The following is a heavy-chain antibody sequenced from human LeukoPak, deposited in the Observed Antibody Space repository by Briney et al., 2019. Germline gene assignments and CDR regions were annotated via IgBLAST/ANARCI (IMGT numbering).Heavy chain of an antibody. CDR2: IYYSGST. CDR3: ARGPTPMTQHNWFDP. D-gene: IGHD2-2*01. V-gene: IGHV4-59*01. CDR1: GGSISSYY. Sequence: SETLSLTFTVSGGSISSYYWSWIRQPPGKGLEWIGYIYYSGSTNYNPSLKSRVTISVDTSKNQFSLKLSSVTAADTAVYYCARGPTPMTQHNWFDPWGQGTLVTVSS. J-gene: IGHJ5*02.